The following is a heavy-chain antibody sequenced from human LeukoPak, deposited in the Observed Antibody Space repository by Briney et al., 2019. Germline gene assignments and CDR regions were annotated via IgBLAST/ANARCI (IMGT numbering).Heavy chain of an antibody. Sequence: GGSLRLSCAASGFXFSSYAISWVRQAPGKGLEWVSAISGSGGSTYYADSVKGRFTISRDNSKNTLYLQMNSLRAEDTAVYYCAKRAENYGSGSYYQGLLLWGQGTLVTVSS. CDR2: ISGSGGST. D-gene: IGHD3-10*01. V-gene: IGHV3-23*01. CDR1: GFXFSSYA. J-gene: IGHJ4*02. CDR3: AKRAENYGSGSYYQGLLL.